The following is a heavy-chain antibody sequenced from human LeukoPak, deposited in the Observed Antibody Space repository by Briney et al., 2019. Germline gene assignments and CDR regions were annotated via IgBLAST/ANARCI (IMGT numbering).Heavy chain of an antibody. Sequence: ASVKVSCKASGYTFTSYDINWVRQATGQGLEWMGWMNLNSGNTGYAQKFQGRVTVTRNTSISTAYMELSSLRSEDTAVYYCARLLRYNWNDGDGAFDIWGQGTMVTVSS. CDR3: ARLLRYNWNDGDGAFDI. J-gene: IGHJ3*02. CDR1: GYTFTSYD. CDR2: MNLNSGNT. D-gene: IGHD1-1*01. V-gene: IGHV1-8*01.